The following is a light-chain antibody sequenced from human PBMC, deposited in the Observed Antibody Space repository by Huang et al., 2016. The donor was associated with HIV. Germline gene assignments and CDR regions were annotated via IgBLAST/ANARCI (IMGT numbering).Light chain of an antibody. V-gene: IGKV3D-20*01. CDR2: DAS. CDR3: QQYGSSSYT. Sequence: EIVLTQSPASLSLSPGERARLSCGASQSVSSRYLAWFQQKPGLPPRLLIYDASVRAPGIPDRLSGGGSGTDFTLTISRLEPEDFAVYYCQQYGSSSYTFGQGTKLEIK. J-gene: IGKJ2*01. CDR1: QSVSSRY.